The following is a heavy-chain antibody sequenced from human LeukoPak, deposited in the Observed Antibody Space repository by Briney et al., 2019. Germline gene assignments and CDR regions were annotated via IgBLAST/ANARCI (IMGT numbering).Heavy chain of an antibody. V-gene: IGHV1-8*01. J-gene: IGHJ5*02. CDR1: GYTFTSYD. Sequence: ASVKVSCKASGYTFTSYDIKWVRQATGLGPEWMGWMNPNSGNTGYAQKFQGRVTMTRNTSISTAYLELSRLTSEDTAVYYCARGPNKYDGGNSGSAWFVPWGEGSLVTVSS. CDR2: MNPNSGNT. CDR3: ARGPNKYDGGNSGSAWFVP. D-gene: IGHD4-23*01.